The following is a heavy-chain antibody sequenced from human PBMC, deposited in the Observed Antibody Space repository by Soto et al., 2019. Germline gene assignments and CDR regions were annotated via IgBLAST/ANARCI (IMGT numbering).Heavy chain of an antibody. CDR1: DGSISSYY. J-gene: IGHJ4*02. CDR2: IYTSGST. D-gene: IGHD3-10*01. V-gene: IGHV4-4*07. Sequence: ETLSLTCTVSDGSISSYYWSWIRQPAGKGLEWIGRIYTSGSTNYNPSLKSRVTMSVDTSKNQFSLKLSSVTAADTAVYYCARSDYYYGSGIYYYFEYWGQGTLVSFSS. CDR3: ARSDYYYGSGIYYYFEY.